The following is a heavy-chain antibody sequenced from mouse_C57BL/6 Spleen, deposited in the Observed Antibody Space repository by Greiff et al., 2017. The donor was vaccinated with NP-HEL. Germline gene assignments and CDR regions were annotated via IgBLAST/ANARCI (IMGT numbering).Heavy chain of an antibody. V-gene: IGHV1-47*01. D-gene: IGHD2-4*01. CDR2: FHPYNDDT. Sequence: VQGVESGAELVKPGASVKMSCKASGYTFTTYPIEWMKQNHGKSLEWIGNFHPYNDDTKYNEKFKGKATLTVEKSSSTVYLELSRLTSDDSAVYYCARGIYDYDWYFDVWGTGTTVTVSS. J-gene: IGHJ1*03. CDR1: GYTFTTYP. CDR3: ARGIYDYDWYFDV.